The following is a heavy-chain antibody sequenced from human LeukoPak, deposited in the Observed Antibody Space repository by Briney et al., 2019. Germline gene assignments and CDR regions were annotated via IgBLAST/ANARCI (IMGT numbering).Heavy chain of an antibody. D-gene: IGHD6-13*01. CDR3: ATWGSIWCDY. Sequence: ASVKVSCKASGYTFTDYYMHWVRQAPGQGLEWMGWINPKSGGTDYAQKYQGRVTMTRDTSITTAYMELSRLRSDDTAVYYCATWGSIWCDYWDQGTLVTVSS. CDR1: GYTFTDYY. J-gene: IGHJ4*02. V-gene: IGHV1-2*02. CDR2: INPKSGGT.